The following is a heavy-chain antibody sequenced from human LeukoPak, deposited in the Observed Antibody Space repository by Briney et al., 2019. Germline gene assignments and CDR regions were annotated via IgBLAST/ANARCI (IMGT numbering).Heavy chain of an antibody. CDR2: IYYSGST. Sequence: SETLSLTCTFSGGSISSYYWSWIRQPPGKGLEWIGYIYYSGSTNYNPSLKSRVTISVDTSKNQFSLKLSSVTAADTAVYYCAGGVGGTSCPGCIYYYYYMDVWGKGTTVTISS. D-gene: IGHD2-2*01. J-gene: IGHJ6*03. CDR3: AGGVGGTSCPGCIYYYYYMDV. CDR1: GGSISSYY. V-gene: IGHV4-59*01.